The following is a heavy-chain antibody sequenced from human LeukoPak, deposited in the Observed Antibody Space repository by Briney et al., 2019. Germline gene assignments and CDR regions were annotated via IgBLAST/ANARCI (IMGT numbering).Heavy chain of an antibody. D-gene: IGHD2-2*01. V-gene: IGHV3-30*02. CDR2: IRYDGSDK. CDR1: RFTLRIYD. Sequence: GGSLRLSCAVSRFTLRIYDMHWAREAPTTGLEREAVIRYDGSDKSYADYVKGRFNISRNNSENTLYLQMNNLRTEDTAVYYCAKDSFYCSNSCPQYYYYMDVWGNGTTVTVSS. CDR3: AKDSFYCSNSCPQYYYYMDV. J-gene: IGHJ6*03.